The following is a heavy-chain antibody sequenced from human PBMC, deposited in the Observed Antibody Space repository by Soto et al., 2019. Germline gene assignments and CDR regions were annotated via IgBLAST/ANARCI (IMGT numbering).Heavy chain of an antibody. CDR1: GFTFRSYA. CDR3: VREGEWELF. V-gene: IGHV3-30*04. Sequence: QVQLVESGGGVVQPGRSLRLSCAASGFTFRSYAMNWVRQGPGKGLEWVAVISTDGRNKHYADSVKGRVTISRDNSKNMLYVQMNRLRVDDTAVYYCVREGEWELFWGQGTLVTVSS. CDR2: ISTDGRNK. D-gene: IGHD1-26*01. J-gene: IGHJ4*02.